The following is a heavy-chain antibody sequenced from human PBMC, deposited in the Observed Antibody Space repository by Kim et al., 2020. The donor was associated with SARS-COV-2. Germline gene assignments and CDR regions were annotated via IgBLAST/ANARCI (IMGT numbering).Heavy chain of an antibody. J-gene: IGHJ6*02. CDR3: ASRVSMDV. Sequence: GGSLRLSCAVSGFTFSDKYMSWIRQAPGKGLEWIAYINHDGSSINYAASVKGRFTISRDNTKNSVYLQMNSLRAEDSAVYYCASRVSMDVWGQGTTVTVS. CDR1: GFTFSDKY. V-gene: IGHV3-11*01. CDR2: INHDGSSI.